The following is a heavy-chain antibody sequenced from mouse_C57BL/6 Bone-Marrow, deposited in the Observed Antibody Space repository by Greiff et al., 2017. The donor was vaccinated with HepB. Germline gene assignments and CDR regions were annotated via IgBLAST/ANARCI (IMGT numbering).Heavy chain of an antibody. CDR1: GYTFTDYY. V-gene: IGHV1-26*01. D-gene: IGHD3-2*02. CDR3: ARGDRLDSSGY. Sequence: EVQLQQSGPELVKPGASVKISCKASGYTFTDYYMNWVKQSHGKSLEWIGDINPNNGGTSYNQKFKGKATLTVDKSSSTAYMELRSLTSEDSAVYYCARGDRLDSSGYWGQGTTLTVSS. CDR2: INPNNGGT. J-gene: IGHJ2*01.